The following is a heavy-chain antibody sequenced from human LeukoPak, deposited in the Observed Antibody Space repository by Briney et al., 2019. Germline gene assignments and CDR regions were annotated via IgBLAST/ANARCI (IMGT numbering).Heavy chain of an antibody. Sequence: SETLSLTCAVYGGSFSGYYWSWIRQPPGKGLEWIGEINHSGSSNYNPSLKSRVTISVDTSKNQFSLKLSSVTAADTAVYYCARPKVATSDYGMDVWGQGTTVTVSS. J-gene: IGHJ6*02. CDR1: GGSFSGYY. CDR2: INHSGSS. CDR3: ARPKVATSDYGMDV. V-gene: IGHV4-34*01. D-gene: IGHD5-12*01.